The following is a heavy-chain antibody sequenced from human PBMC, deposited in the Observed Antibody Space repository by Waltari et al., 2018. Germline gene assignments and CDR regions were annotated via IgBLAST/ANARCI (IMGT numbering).Heavy chain of an antibody. Sequence: EVQLLESGGGLVQPGGSLRLSCAASGFTFSSYAMSWVRQAPGKGLEWVSAISGSGGSTYDADAVRGRFTMSRNNTQNTLELEMDSLGAEDTAVYDCAKDGNQKGWIKYYYMDVWGEGTTVTIAS. J-gene: IGHJ6*03. V-gene: IGHV3-23*01. CDR1: GFTFSSYA. D-gene: IGHD5-12*01. CDR2: ISGSGGST. CDR3: AKDGNQKGWIKYYYMDV.